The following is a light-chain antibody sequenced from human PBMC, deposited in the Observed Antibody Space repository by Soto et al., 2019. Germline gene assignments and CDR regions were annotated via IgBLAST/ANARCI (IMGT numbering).Light chain of an antibody. J-gene: IGKJ5*01. CDR2: DAS. CDR1: QSVSSY. CDR3: QQRSNWLT. Sequence: EIVLTQSPATLSLSPGERATLSCRASQSVSSYLAWYQQKPGQAPRLLIYDASNRATGIPARFSGSGSGTDFTLTISSLEPEDFAVYYCQQRSNWLTFGQGTRPEI. V-gene: IGKV3-11*01.